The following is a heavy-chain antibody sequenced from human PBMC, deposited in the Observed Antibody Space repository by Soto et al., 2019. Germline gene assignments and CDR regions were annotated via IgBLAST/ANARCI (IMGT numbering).Heavy chain of an antibody. J-gene: IGHJ4*02. CDR2: ISKDGGDK. CDR3: AKDGYKYKYYSDY. CDR1: GFSFSRYG. V-gene: IGHV3-30*18. Sequence: PWGALRLSCAASGFSFSRYGIHWVRQAPGKGLEWVAVISKDGGDKEYAESVKGRCTISRENSKSTVYLQMNSLRVEDTAVYYCAKDGYKYKYYSDYWGQGTLVTVSS. D-gene: IGHD5-18*01.